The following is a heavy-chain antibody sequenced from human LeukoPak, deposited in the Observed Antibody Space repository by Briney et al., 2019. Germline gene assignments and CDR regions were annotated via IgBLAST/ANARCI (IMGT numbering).Heavy chain of an antibody. CDR1: GYTFTSYY. CDR2: INPSGGST. V-gene: IGHV1-46*01. Sequence: ASVKVSCKASGYTFTSYYMHWVRQAPGQGLEWMGIINPSGGSTSYAQKFQGRVTMTRDTSTSTVYMELSSLRSEDTAVYYCAKFDQTYGSGSYANYWGQGTLVTVSS. J-gene: IGHJ4*02. CDR3: AKFDQTYGSGSYANY. D-gene: IGHD3-10*01.